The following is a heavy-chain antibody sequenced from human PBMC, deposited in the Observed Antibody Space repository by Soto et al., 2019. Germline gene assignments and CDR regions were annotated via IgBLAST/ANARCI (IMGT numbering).Heavy chain of an antibody. Sequence: GGSLRLSSAASGFKCGSYAMSWVRQDPGKGLEWVSGISASGGNSYYADSVKGRFTISRDNSKNTLYLQMNSLRAEDTAVYCCAKKGNMGPPASAYRGKGTPVPVSP. CDR2: ISASGGNS. J-gene: IGHJ4*02. CDR3: AKKGNMGPPASAY. V-gene: IGHV3-23*01. CDR1: GFKCGSYA. D-gene: IGHD3-10*01.